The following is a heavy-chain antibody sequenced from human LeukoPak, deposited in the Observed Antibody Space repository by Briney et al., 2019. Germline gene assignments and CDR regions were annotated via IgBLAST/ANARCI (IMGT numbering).Heavy chain of an antibody. CDR3: ARGSIVGAVFDY. V-gene: IGHV4-34*01. J-gene: IGHJ4*02. D-gene: IGHD1-26*01. Sequence: SETLSLTCAVYGGSFSGYYWSWIRQPPGKGLEWIGEINHSGSTNYNPSLKSRVTISVDTSKNQFSPKLSSVTAADTAVYYCARGSIVGAVFDYWGQGTLVTVSS. CDR2: INHSGST. CDR1: GGSFSGYY.